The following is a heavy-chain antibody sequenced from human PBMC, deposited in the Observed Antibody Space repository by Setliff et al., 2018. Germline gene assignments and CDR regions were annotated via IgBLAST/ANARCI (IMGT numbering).Heavy chain of an antibody. CDR1: GFTFSSYG. CDR3: AKMGSSMIVVVFDY. D-gene: IGHD3-22*01. CDR2: IRYDGSNK. J-gene: IGHJ4*02. Sequence: PGGSLRLSCAASGFTFSSYGMHWVRQAPGKGLEWVAFIRYDGSNKYYADSVKGRFTISRDNSKNTLYLQMNSLRAEDTAVYYCAKMGSSMIVVVFDYWGQGTLVTVSS. V-gene: IGHV3-30*02.